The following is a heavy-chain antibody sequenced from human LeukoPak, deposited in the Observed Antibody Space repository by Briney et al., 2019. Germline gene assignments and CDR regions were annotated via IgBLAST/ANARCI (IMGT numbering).Heavy chain of an antibody. Sequence: GGSLRLSCAASGFTFSSYAMSWVRQAPGKGLEWVSAISGSGGSTYYADSVKGRFTISRDNSKNTLYLQMNSLRAEDTAVYYCARDAAIFGVVNNMDVWGKGTTVTVSS. V-gene: IGHV3-23*01. CDR2: ISGSGGST. J-gene: IGHJ6*03. CDR1: GFTFSSYA. D-gene: IGHD3-3*01. CDR3: ARDAAIFGVVNNMDV.